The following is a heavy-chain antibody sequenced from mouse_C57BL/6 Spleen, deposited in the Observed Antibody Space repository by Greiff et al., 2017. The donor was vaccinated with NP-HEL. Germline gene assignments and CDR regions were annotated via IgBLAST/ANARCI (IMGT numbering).Heavy chain of an antibody. V-gene: IGHV1-18*01. Sequence: EVQLQESGPELVKPGASVKISCKASGYTFTDYNMDWVKQSHGKSLEWIGYINPNTGGTISNQKFKGKATLTVDKSSSTASMELRSLTSEDTAVYYGARSGSSNEDGYFDVWGTGTTVTVAS. CDR1: GYTFTDYN. D-gene: IGHD1-1*01. J-gene: IGHJ1*03. CDR3: ARSGSSNEDGYFDV. CDR2: INPNTGGT.